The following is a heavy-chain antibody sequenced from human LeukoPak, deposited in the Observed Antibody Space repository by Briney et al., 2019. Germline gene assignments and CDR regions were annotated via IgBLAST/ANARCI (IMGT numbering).Heavy chain of an antibody. D-gene: IGHD3-16*01. Sequence: GGSLRLSCAASRFIFYNYGMTWVRQAPGKGLEWVSGISDDGYSTYYADSVKGRFTISRDNSKNKVYMHMSSVRGEDTAVFYCARVAPPLDDYIRGSFPYYFDYWGQGTPVTVSS. V-gene: IGHV3-23*01. J-gene: IGHJ4*02. CDR1: RFIFYNYG. CDR3: ARVAPPLDDYIRGSFPYYFDY. CDR2: ISDDGYST.